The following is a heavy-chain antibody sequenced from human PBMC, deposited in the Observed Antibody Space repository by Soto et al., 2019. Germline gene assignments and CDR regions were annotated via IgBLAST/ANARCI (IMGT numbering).Heavy chain of an antibody. Sequence: QAQLVESGGGVVQPGRSLRLSCAASGFAFSSYGMHWVRQAPGTGLEWVAVISYDGSLQHYADSVKGRFTISRDNSKNMWLPQMSGLRAEDTAVYYCGSDRGSGHASVPGSWGQGTLVSVPS. V-gene: IGHV3-30*03. CDR2: ISYDGSLQ. J-gene: IGHJ5*02. CDR3: GSDRGSGHASVPGS. CDR1: GFAFSSYG. D-gene: IGHD3-10*01.